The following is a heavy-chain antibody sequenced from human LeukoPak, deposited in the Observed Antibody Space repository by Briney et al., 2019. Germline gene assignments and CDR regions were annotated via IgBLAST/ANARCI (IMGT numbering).Heavy chain of an antibody. CDR2: IGTAGDT. Sequence: PGGSLRLSCAASGFTFSSYDMHWVRQATGKGLEWVSAIGTAGDTYYPGSVKGRFTISRENAKNSLYLQMNSLRAGDTAVYYCARASRYCSSTSCQGMDVWGQGTTVTVSS. J-gene: IGHJ6*02. V-gene: IGHV3-13*01. CDR1: GFTFSSYD. D-gene: IGHD2-2*01. CDR3: ARASRYCSSTSCQGMDV.